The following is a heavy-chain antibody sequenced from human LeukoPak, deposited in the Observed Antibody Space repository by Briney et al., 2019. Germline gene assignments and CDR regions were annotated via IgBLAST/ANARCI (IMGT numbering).Heavy chain of an antibody. J-gene: IGHJ4*02. D-gene: IGHD4-17*01. CDR2: IGADNENT. Sequence: GASVKVSCKASVYTFAIFGVTWVRQAPGQGLEWVGWIGADNENTNYAQKFQGRVTMTTDTSTSTVYMELRSLRSDDTAVYYCARAGATVTKFYDYWGQGTLVSVSS. CDR3: ARAGATVTKFYDY. V-gene: IGHV1-18*01. CDR1: VYTFAIFG.